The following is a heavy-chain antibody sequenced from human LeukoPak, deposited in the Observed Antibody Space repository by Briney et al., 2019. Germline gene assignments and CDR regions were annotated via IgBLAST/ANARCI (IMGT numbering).Heavy chain of an antibody. D-gene: IGHD1-1*01. V-gene: IGHV4-30-2*01. Sequence: PSQTLSLTCAVSGGSISSGGYSWSWIRQPPGKGLEWIGYIYHSGSTYYNPSLKSRVTISVDTSKNQFSLKLSSVTAADTAVYYCARGRRGHQLSGSHGAFDIWGQGTMVTVSS. CDR3: ARGRRGHQLSGSHGAFDI. CDR1: GGSISSGGYS. CDR2: IYHSGST. J-gene: IGHJ3*02.